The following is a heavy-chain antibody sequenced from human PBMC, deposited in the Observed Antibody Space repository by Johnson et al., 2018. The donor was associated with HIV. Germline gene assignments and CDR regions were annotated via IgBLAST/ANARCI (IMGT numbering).Heavy chain of an antibody. CDR3: ARGGNKWLAPRAFDI. CDR1: GFTFSSYA. J-gene: IGHJ3*02. CDR2: IRYDGINK. D-gene: IGHD6-19*01. V-gene: IGHV3-30*02. Sequence: QVQLVESGGGVVRPGGSLRLSCAASGFTFSSYAMHWVRQAPGKGLEWVAFIRYDGINKYYADSVKGRFTISRDNSKNTLYLQMNSLRAEDTAVYYCARGGNKWLAPRAFDIWGQGTMVTVSS.